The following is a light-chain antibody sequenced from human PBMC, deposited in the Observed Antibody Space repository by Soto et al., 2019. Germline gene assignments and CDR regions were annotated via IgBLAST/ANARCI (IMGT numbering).Light chain of an antibody. CDR1: QSVSSY. Sequence: DIVLTQSPATLSLSPGERATLSCRASQSVSSYLAWYQQKFGQAPRLLIHDASNRATGIPARFSGSGSGTDFTLTISSLEPEDFAVYYCQQRSNWPWTFGQGTKVDIK. J-gene: IGKJ1*01. CDR3: QQRSNWPWT. V-gene: IGKV3-11*01. CDR2: DAS.